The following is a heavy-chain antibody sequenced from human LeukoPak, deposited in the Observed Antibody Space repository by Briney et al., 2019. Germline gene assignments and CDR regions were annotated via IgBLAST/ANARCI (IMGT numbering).Heavy chain of an antibody. CDR1: GGSISSYY. CDR2: INHSGNT. V-gene: IGHV4-34*01. J-gene: IGHJ6*03. Sequence: TPSETLSLTCTVSGGSISSYYWSWIRQPPGKGLEWIGEINHSGNTNYKSSLKSRVTISADTSKNQFSLKLSSVTAADTAVYYCAGRMGVWGSYRFYYYYYMDVWGKGTTVTISS. CDR3: AGRMGVWGSYRFYYYYYMDV. D-gene: IGHD3-16*02.